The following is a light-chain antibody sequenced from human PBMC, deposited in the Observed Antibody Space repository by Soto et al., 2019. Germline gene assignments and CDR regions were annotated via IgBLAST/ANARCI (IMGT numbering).Light chain of an antibody. Sequence: EIVLTRSPGALSLSPWEIATLSCRASQSVSSSYLAWYQQKPGQAPRLLMYGASSRATGIPDRFSGSGSGTDFTLTISRLEPEDFAVYYCQQYGSSGTFGQGTKVDI. J-gene: IGKJ1*01. CDR1: QSVSSSY. CDR3: QQYGSSGT. CDR2: GAS. V-gene: IGKV3-20*01.